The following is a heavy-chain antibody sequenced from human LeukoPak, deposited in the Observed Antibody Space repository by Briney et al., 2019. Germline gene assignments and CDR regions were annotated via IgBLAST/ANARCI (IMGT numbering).Heavy chain of an antibody. CDR1: GFTFCSYG. V-gene: IGHV3-33*01. CDR3: ARAGGSIAVAGHDAFDI. Sequence: PGGSPRLSPAPSGFTFCSYGMRWGRAAPGKGLEWVAVIWYDGSNKYYADSVKGRFTISRDNSKNTLYLQMNSLRAEDTAVYYCARAGGSIAVAGHDAFDIWGQGTMVTVSS. D-gene: IGHD6-19*01. J-gene: IGHJ3*02. CDR2: IWYDGSNK.